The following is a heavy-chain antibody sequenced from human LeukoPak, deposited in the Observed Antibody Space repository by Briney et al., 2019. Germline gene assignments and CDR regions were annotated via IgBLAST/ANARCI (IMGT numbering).Heavy chain of an antibody. J-gene: IGHJ4*02. V-gene: IGHV4-39*01. CDR1: GGSISSGSYY. CDR3: ARHPPRDGSAFDY. Sequence: ASETLSLTCTVSGGSISSGSYYWGWIRQPPGKGLEWIASMYYSGTTFYSPSLKSRVTISVDTSKNQLSLKLGSVTAADTAVYYCARHPPRDGSAFDYWGQRTLVTVSS. CDR2: MYYSGTT.